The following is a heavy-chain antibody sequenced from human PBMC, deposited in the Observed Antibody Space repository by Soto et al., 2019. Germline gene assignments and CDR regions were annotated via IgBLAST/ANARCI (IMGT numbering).Heavy chain of an antibody. Sequence: SETLSLTCTVSGDSITSYYWSWLRQPAGKRLEWIGRLYTSGSTNYNPSLKSRVTMSVDTSKNQFSLKLTSVTAADTAVYYCASSGHYDSSGYLHYWGQGTLVTVSS. CDR3: ASSGHYDSSGYLHY. J-gene: IGHJ4*02. V-gene: IGHV4-4*07. CDR1: GDSITSYY. CDR2: LYTSGST. D-gene: IGHD3-22*01.